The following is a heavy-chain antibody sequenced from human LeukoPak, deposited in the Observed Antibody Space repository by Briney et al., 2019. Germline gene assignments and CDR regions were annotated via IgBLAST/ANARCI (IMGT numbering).Heavy chain of an antibody. CDR2: INHSGST. Sequence: SETLSLTCTASGGSISSDYYWGWIRQPPGKGLEWIGEINHSGSTNYNPSLKSRVTISVDTSKNQFSLKLSSVTAADTAVYYCARGVARSSKFHFSYYFDYWGQGTLVTVSS. CDR3: ARGVARSSKFHFSYYFDY. J-gene: IGHJ4*02. D-gene: IGHD6-6*01. CDR1: GGSISSDYY. V-gene: IGHV4-38-2*02.